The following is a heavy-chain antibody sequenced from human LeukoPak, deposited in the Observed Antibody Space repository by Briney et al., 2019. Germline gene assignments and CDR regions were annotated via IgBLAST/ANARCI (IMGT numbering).Heavy chain of an antibody. D-gene: IGHD3-16*02. CDR2: ISSSRGSYT. J-gene: IGHJ4*01. V-gene: IGHV3-11*06. CDR1: GFTFSDYY. Sequence: EPGGSLIHSCAASGFTFSDYYMKWMPQAPGKRLEGGSYISSSRGSYTNYADSVKGRFTISRDNAKNSLYPQMNSLRAEDTAVYYCAREASRTYPYWGQGTLVTVSS. CDR3: AREASRTYPY.